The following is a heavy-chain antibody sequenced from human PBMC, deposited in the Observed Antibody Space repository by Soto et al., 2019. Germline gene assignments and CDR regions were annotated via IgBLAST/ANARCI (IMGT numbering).Heavy chain of an antibody. CDR1: GFTFTSSA. D-gene: IGHD3-22*01. Sequence: SVKVSCKASGFTFTSSAVQWVRQARGQRLEWIGWIVVGSGNTNYAQKFQERVTITRDMSTSTAYMELSSLRSEDTAVYYCAADPYYYDSSGSTISFDYWGQGTLVTVSS. V-gene: IGHV1-58*01. CDR2: IVVGSGNT. CDR3: AADPYYYDSSGSTISFDY. J-gene: IGHJ4*02.